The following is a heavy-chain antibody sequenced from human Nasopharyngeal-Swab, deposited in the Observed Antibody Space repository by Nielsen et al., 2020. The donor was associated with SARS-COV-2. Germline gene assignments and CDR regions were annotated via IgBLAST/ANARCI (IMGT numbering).Heavy chain of an antibody. D-gene: IGHD2-2*01. CDR2: ISGSGTYT. CDR3: ARVGQCSSTSCYEFEN. CDR1: GFTFGDYY. Sequence: GSLRLSCTASGFTFGDYYMNWIRQAPGKGLEWVSYISGSGTYTNYADSVRGRFTISRDNAKNSLFLQMDSLRADDTAVYYCARVGQCSSTSCYEFENWGQGALVTVSS. V-gene: IGHV3-11*05. J-gene: IGHJ4*02.